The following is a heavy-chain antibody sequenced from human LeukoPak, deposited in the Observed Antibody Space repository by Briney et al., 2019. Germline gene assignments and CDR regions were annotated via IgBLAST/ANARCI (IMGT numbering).Heavy chain of an antibody. J-gene: IGHJ5*02. CDR1: GGSFSSGRDY. CDR2: IYTSGST. V-gene: IGHV4-61*02. Sequence: SQTLSLTYTVSGGSFSSGRDYWNSIRQPAGKGLEWIGRIYTSGSTHYNPSLKSRVTMSLDTSKNQFSLKLSSVTAADTAVYYCACDYDDYTAFDPWGQGTLVTVSS. D-gene: IGHD4-17*01. CDR3: ACDYDDYTAFDP.